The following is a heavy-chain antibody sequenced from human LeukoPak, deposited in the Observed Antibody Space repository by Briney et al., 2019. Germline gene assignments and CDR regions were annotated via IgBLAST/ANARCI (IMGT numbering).Heavy chain of an antibody. V-gene: IGHV1-18*01. Sequence: ASVKVSCKASGYTFTSYGISWVRQAPGQGLEWMGWISTYKGNTRYAQNFKGRLTMTTDTSTDTAYIELKSLRSDDTAIYYCARAFGWVTGFSPFDIWGQGALVTISS. J-gene: IGHJ4*02. CDR3: ARAFGWVTGFSPFDI. D-gene: IGHD2-21*02. CDR1: GYTFTSYG. CDR2: ISTYKGNT.